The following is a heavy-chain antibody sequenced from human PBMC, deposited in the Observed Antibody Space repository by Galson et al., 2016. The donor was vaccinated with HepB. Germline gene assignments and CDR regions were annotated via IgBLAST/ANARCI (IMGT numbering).Heavy chain of an antibody. CDR1: GFTFSDYG. CDR3: ARPPRHYDFWSGCYPYGMDV. CDR2: ISHDATSQ. D-gene: IGHD3-3*01. V-gene: IGHV3-30*03. J-gene: IGHJ6*02. Sequence: SLRLSCAASGFTFSDYGMHWVRQAAGKGLEWVAVISHDATSQKYADSVKGRFTISRDNSENTLYLQMNSLRRDDTAVYYCARPPRHYDFWSGCYPYGMDVWGQGTTVTVSS.